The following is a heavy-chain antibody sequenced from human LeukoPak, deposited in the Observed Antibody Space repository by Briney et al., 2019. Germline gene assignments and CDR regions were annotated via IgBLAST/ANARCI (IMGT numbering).Heavy chain of an antibody. CDR3: ARRWTGYSYGDAFDI. V-gene: IGHV4-39*01. Sequence: PSETLSLTCTVSGGSITSSSYYWGWIRQPPGKGLEWIGSIYYSGSTFNNPPLKGRVTISVDTSKNQLSLNLSSVTAADTAVYYCARRWTGYSYGDAFDIWGQGTMVTVSS. J-gene: IGHJ3*02. CDR1: GGSITSSSYY. D-gene: IGHD5-18*01. CDR2: IYYSGST.